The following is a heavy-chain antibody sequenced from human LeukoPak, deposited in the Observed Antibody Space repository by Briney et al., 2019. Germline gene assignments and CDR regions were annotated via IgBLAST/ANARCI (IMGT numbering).Heavy chain of an antibody. CDR2: IYYSGST. Sequence: ETLXXXCTVSGGSISSSSYYWGWIRQPPGKGLEWIGSIYYSGSTYYNPSLKSRVTISVDTSKNQLSLKLSSVTAADTAVYYCARRHGTGTYYYDSSGYNYWGQGTLVTVSS. CDR1: GGSISSSSYY. D-gene: IGHD3-22*01. V-gene: IGHV4-39*07. CDR3: ARRHGTGTYYYDSSGYNY. J-gene: IGHJ4*02.